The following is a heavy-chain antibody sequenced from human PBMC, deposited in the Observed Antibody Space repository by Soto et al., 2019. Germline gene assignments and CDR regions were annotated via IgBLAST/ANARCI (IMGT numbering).Heavy chain of an antibody. V-gene: IGHV4-59*12. Sequence: PSETLSLTCTVSGGSISSYYWSWIRQPPGKGLEWIGYIYYSGSTNYNPSLKSRVTISVDTSKNQFSLKLSSVTAADTAVYYCARSPLTYDYVRQTWSEVGDSFDIWGRGTLVTVSS. D-gene: IGHD3-16*01. J-gene: IGHJ3*02. CDR2: IYYSGST. CDR1: GGSISSYY. CDR3: ARSPLTYDYVRQTWSEVGDSFDI.